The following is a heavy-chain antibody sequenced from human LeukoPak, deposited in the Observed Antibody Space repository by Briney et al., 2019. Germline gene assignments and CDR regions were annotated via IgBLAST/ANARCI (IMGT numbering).Heavy chain of an antibody. CDR2: IWYDGSNK. Sequence: GGSLRLSCAASGFTFSSYGMHWVRQAPGKGLEWVAVIWYDGSNKYYADSVKGRFTISRDNSKNTLYLQMNSLRAEDTAVYYCAKDGEYYGDLNEPYYYYGMDVWGKGTTVTVSS. CDR1: GFTFSSYG. D-gene: IGHD4-17*01. V-gene: IGHV3-30*02. J-gene: IGHJ6*04. CDR3: AKDGEYYGDLNEPYYYYGMDV.